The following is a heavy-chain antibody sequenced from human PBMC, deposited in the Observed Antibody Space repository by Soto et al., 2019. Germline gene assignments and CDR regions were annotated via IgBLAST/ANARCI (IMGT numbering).Heavy chain of an antibody. D-gene: IGHD3-10*01. J-gene: IGHJ4*02. Sequence: VQLEESGGGVVQPGKSLRLSCAGSGFTFDDYAMHWVRQAPGKGLEWVAHICWNSENIAYADSVRGRFTIYRDNTRNSLFLQMTSLRVDDTALYYCAKGSGMSTSIAFWGRGTLVTVSS. V-gene: IGHV3-9*01. CDR1: GFTFDDYA. CDR3: AKGSGMSTSIAF. CDR2: ICWNSENI.